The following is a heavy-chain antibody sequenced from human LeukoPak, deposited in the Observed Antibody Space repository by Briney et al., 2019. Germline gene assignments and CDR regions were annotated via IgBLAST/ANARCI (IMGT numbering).Heavy chain of an antibody. V-gene: IGHV3-74*01. CDR1: GFTFSNYG. CDR3: ARGAFGVYAFDI. CDR2: ITPDGTST. D-gene: IGHD3-3*01. Sequence: GGSLRLSCAGSGFTFSNYGFHWVRQAPGKGLVWVPRITPDGTSTTYADSVKGRFTISRDNAKNTLYVQMNSLRAEDTAVYYCARGAFGVYAFDIWGQGTMVTVSS. J-gene: IGHJ3*02.